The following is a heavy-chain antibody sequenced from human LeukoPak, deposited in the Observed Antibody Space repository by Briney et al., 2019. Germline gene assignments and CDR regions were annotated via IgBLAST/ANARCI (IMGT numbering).Heavy chain of an antibody. CDR3: AREEYYDTSASTNFDY. CDR1: GYIFTNYA. D-gene: IGHD3-22*01. J-gene: IGHJ4*02. Sequence: ASVKVSCKASGYIFTNYAINWVRQAPGQGLEWMGWINTNTGKPTYAQGFTGRFVFSLDTSVSTAYLQISGLKAQDTAFYYCAREEYYDTSASTNFDYWGQGILVTASS. V-gene: IGHV7-4-1*02. CDR2: INTNTGKP.